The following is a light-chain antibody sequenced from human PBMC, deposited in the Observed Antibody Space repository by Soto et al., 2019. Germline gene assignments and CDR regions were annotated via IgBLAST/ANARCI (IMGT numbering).Light chain of an antibody. CDR3: QQYKNFWT. CDR1: QSVNSN. Sequence: EIVMTQSPATLSVSPGERATLSCRASQSVNSNLAWYQQKPGQAPRLVIYGASTRAIGIPARFSGSGSGTELTLSISSLQSEDFEVYYCQQYKNFWTFGQGTKVEIK. V-gene: IGKV3-15*01. J-gene: IGKJ1*01. CDR2: GAS.